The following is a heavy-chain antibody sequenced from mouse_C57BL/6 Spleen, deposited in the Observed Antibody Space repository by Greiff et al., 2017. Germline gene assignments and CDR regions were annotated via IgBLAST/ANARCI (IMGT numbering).Heavy chain of an antibody. CDR2: INPSSGYT. CDR3: ASSGNNYFDY. Sequence: QVQLQQSGAELARPGASVKMSCKASGYTFTSYTMHWVKQRPGQGLEWIGYINPSSGYTKYNQKFKDKATLTADKSSSTAYMQLSSRTSEDSAVYYCASSGNNYFDYWGQGTTLTVSS. CDR1: GYTFTSYT. D-gene: IGHD2-1*01. J-gene: IGHJ2*01. V-gene: IGHV1-4*01.